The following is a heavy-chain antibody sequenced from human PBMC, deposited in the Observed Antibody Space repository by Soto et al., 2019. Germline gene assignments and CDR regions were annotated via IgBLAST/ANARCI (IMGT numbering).Heavy chain of an antibody. V-gene: IGHV4-59*01. CDR1: GGSISSYY. Sequence: SETLSLTCTVSGGSISSYYWSWIRQPPGKGLEWIGYIYYSGSTKYNPSLKSRVTISVDTSKNRFSLRLSSVTAADTAVYYCARPSVAGTFDFDYWGQGTLVTVSS. J-gene: IGHJ4*02. CDR3: ARPSVAGTFDFDY. CDR2: IYYSGST. D-gene: IGHD6-19*01.